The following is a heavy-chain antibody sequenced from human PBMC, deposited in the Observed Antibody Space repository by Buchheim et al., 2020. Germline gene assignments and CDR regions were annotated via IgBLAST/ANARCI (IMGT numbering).Heavy chain of an antibody. CDR3: ARSTYYYDSSGYYRITRGEFDY. CDR2: ISGSGGST. Sequence: EVQLLESGGGLVQPGGSLRLSCAASGFTFSSYAMSWVRQAPGKGLEWVSAISGSGGSTYYADSGKGRFTISRDNSKNTLYLQMNSLRAEDTAVYYCARSTYYYDSSGYYRITRGEFDYWGQGTL. D-gene: IGHD3-22*01. CDR1: GFTFSSYA. J-gene: IGHJ4*02. V-gene: IGHV3-23*01.